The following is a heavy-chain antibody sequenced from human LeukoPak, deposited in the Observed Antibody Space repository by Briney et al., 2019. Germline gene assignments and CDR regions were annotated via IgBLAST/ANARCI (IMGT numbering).Heavy chain of an antibody. J-gene: IGHJ6*02. CDR1: GFTFSSYC. CDR3: ASGSDGMDV. CDR2: ISSSGSTI. V-gene: IGHV3-48*04. Sequence: GESLRLSCAVSGFTFSSYCMHWVRQAPGKGLEWVSCISSSGSTIYYADSVKGRFTISRDNVKNSLYLQMNSLRAEDTAVYYCASGSDGMDVWGQGTTVTVSS.